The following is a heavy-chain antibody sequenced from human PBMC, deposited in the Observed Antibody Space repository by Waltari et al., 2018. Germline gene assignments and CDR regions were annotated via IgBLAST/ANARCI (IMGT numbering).Heavy chain of an antibody. J-gene: IGHJ4*02. V-gene: IGHV4-59*11. CDR3: ASGQVGSGRDY. D-gene: IGHD3-3*01. CDR2: IYYSGST. Sequence: QVQLQESGPGLVKPSETLSLTCTVSGGSISSHYWSWIRQPPGKGLEWIGYIYYSGSTTYNPSLKSRVTISVDTSRNQFSLKLSSVTAADTAVYYCASGQVGSGRDYWGQGTLVTVSS. CDR1: GGSISSHY.